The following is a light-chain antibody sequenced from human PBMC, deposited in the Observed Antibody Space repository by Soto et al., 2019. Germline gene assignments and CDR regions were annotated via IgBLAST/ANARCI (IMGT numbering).Light chain of an antibody. Sequence: DLVLTQSPDSLAMPLGERANIKCQSRQIVFYNPDNRDYLAWYQQKPGQPPKLLIYWASTRQSGVPDRFTGSGSGTDFTLTISSLQAEDVALYYCQQYSDIPWTFGQGTKVDIK. CDR2: WAS. J-gene: IGKJ1*01. CDR1: QIVFYNPDNRDY. V-gene: IGKV4-1*01. CDR3: QQYSDIPWT.